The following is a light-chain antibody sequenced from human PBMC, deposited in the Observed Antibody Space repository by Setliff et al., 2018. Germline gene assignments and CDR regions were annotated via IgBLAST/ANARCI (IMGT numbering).Light chain of an antibody. J-gene: IGLJ1*01. Sequence: QSVLTQPASVSGSPGQSITISCSGTSSDVGSYDLVSWYQQHPGKAPKLIIYNVSGRPSGVSHRFSGSKSDNTASLTISGLQAEDEADYYCNAYTSRSTEVFGRGTKVTVL. CDR1: SSDVGSYDL. CDR2: NVS. V-gene: IGLV2-14*03. CDR3: NAYTSRSTEV.